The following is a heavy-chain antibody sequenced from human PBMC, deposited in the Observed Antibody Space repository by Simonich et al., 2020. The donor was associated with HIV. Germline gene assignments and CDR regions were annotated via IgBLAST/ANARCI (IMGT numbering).Heavy chain of an antibody. CDR2: INHRGRT. CDR1: GGSFSVYY. V-gene: IGHV4-34*01. Sequence: QVQLQQWGAGLLKPSETLSLTCAVYGGSFSVYYWGWIRKPPGKGLEWIGEINHRGRTNYNRSLKSRVTISVDTSKNQFSLKLSSVTAADTAVYYCARLTAGGLGEYFQHWGQGTLVTVSS. J-gene: IGHJ1*01. CDR3: ARLTAGGLGEYFQH. D-gene: IGHD6-13*01.